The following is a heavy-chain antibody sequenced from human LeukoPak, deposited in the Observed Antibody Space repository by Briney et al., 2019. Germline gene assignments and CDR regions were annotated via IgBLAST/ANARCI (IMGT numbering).Heavy chain of an antibody. J-gene: IGHJ4*02. CDR2: IYYSGNT. CDR3: PTGSGLFILP. CDR1: GVSISSSNSY. Sequence: SETLSLTCTVSGVSISSSNSYWGWIRQPPGKGLEWSGSIYYSGNTYYNASLKSQVSISIDTSKNQFSLRLTSVTAADTAVYARPTGSGLFILPGGQGTLVTVSS. V-gene: IGHV4-39*01. D-gene: IGHD3/OR15-3a*01.